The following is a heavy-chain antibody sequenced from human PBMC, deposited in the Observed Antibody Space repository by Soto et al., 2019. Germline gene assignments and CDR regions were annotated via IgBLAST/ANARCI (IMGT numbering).Heavy chain of an antibody. Sequence: PGGSLRLSCAASGFTFSSYGMHWVRQAPGKGLEWVAVIWYDGSNKYYADSVKGRFTISRDNSKNTLYLQMNSLRAEDTAVYYCARVRRGDVVVPANIKISRNDYYYYMDVWGKGTTVTLSS. D-gene: IGHD2-2*01. V-gene: IGHV3-33*01. CDR1: GFTFSSYG. CDR3: ARVRRGDVVVPANIKISRNDYYYYMDV. J-gene: IGHJ6*03. CDR2: IWYDGSNK.